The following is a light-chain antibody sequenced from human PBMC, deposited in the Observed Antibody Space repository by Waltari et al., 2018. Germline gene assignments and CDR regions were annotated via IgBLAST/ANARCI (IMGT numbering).Light chain of an antibody. CDR2: VNSDGSQ. Sequence: QLVLTQSPSASASLGASVKLTCTLSSGHSSNIIAWHQQQPEKGPRYWMKVNSDGSQSKGDEIPDRFSGSSSGAERYLTISSLQSEDEADYYCQTGGHGTWVFGGGTKLTVL. CDR3: QTGGHGTWV. J-gene: IGLJ3*02. V-gene: IGLV4-69*01. CDR1: SGHSSNI.